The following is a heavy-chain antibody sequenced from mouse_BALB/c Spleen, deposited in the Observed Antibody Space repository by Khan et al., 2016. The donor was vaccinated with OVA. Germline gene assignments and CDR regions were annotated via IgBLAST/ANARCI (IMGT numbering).Heavy chain of an antibody. V-gene: IGHV1-18*01. Sequence: EVQLQQSGPELGKPGASVKIPCKASGYTFTDYNMDWVKQSHGKSLEWIGDINPNNGATIYNQKFKGKATLTVDKSSNTAYMEVRSLASEDTAVYYCAILGYGSFAYWGQGTLFTVSA. CDR2: INPNNGAT. J-gene: IGHJ3*01. D-gene: IGHD1-1*01. CDR1: GYTFTDYN. CDR3: AILGYGSFAY.